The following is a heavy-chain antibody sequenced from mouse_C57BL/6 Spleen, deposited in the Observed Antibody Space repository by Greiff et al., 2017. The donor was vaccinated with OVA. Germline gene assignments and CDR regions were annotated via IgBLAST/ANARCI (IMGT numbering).Heavy chain of an antibody. V-gene: IGHV1-81*01. D-gene: IGHD2-4*01. Sequence: QVQLKESGAELARPGASVKLSCKASGYTFTSYGISWVKQRTGQGLEWIGEIYPRSGNTYYNEKFKGKATLTADKSSSTAYMELRSLTSEDSAVYFCAPPGDYDDYAMDYWGQGTSVTVSS. CDR1: GYTFTSYG. CDR3: APPGDYDDYAMDY. J-gene: IGHJ4*01. CDR2: IYPRSGNT.